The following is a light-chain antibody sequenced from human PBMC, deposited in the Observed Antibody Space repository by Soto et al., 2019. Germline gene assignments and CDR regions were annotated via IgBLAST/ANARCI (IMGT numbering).Light chain of an antibody. CDR2: DVS. CDR1: SSDVGNYNY. V-gene: IGLV2-11*01. J-gene: IGLJ1*01. Sequence: QSVLTHPRSVSGSPGQSVTISCSGTSSDVGNYNYVSWYQQHPGKAPKLMIYDVSKRPSGVPDRFSGSKSGNTASLTISGLQAEDEADYYCCSYTSSSTYVFGTGTKVTV. CDR3: CSYTSSSTYV.